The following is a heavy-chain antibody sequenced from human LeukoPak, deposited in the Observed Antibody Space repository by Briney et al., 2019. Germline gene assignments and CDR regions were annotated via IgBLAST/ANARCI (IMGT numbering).Heavy chain of an antibody. V-gene: IGHV4-59*01. Sequence: PSETLSLTCSVSGGSISSFSWNWIRQSPGKGLEWIGWIYHSGSTKHNPSLESRVTISVDRSRNQFSLKLSSVTAADTAVYYCASAARGRPEPAFDYWGQGILVAVSS. J-gene: IGHJ4*02. CDR3: ASAARGRPEPAFDY. CDR2: IYHSGST. D-gene: IGHD1-26*01. CDR1: GGSISSFS.